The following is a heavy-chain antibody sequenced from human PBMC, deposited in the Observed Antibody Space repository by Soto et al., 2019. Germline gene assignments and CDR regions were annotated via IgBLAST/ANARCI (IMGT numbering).Heavy chain of an antibody. Sequence: EVQLVESGGGLVQPGGSLRLSCAASGFTFSSYSMNWVRQAPGKGLGWVSYISSSSSTIYYADSVKGRFTISRDNAKNSLYLQMNSLRDEDTAVYYCATNYYDSSGYYFLDYWGQGTLVTVSS. V-gene: IGHV3-48*02. CDR2: ISSSSSTI. CDR3: ATNYYDSSGYYFLDY. J-gene: IGHJ4*02. CDR1: GFTFSSYS. D-gene: IGHD3-22*01.